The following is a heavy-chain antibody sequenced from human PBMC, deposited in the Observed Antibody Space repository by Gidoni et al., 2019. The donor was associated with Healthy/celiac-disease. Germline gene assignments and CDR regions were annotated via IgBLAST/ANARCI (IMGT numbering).Heavy chain of an antibody. CDR2: ISSSSSYT. Sequence: QVQLVESGGGLVKPGGSLSLYCAASGFTFSDYYMSWIRQAPGKGLEWVSYISSSSSYTNYADSVKGRFTISRDNAKNSLYLQMNSLRAEDTAVYYCARDSSEIGVDIDYWGQGTLVTVSS. D-gene: IGHD3-22*01. J-gene: IGHJ4*02. CDR3: ARDSSEIGVDIDY. V-gene: IGHV3-11*06. CDR1: GFTFSDYY.